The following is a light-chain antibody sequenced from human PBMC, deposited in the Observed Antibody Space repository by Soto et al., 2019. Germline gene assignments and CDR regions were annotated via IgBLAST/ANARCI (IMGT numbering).Light chain of an antibody. Sequence: IQLTQSPSSLSASVGDRVTITCRASQGISSYLAWYQQKPGKAPKLLIYAASTLQSGVPSRFSGSGSGTDFTLTISSLQLEDFASSYCQQLKSYPPSFGQGTKLEI. V-gene: IGKV1-9*01. CDR1: QGISSY. CDR3: QQLKSYPPS. CDR2: AAS. J-gene: IGKJ2*01.